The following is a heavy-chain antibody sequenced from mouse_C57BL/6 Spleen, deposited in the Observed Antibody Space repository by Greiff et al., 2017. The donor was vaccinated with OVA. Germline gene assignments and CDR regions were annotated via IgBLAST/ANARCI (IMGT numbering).Heavy chain of an antibody. Sequence: EVHLVESGEGLVKPGGSLKLSCAASGFTFSSYAMSWVRQTPEKRLEWVAYISRGGDYIYYADTVKGRFTFSRDNARNTLYLQMSSLKSEDTAMYYCTREGVYYDYDEGYYAMDYWGQGTSVTVSS. V-gene: IGHV5-9-1*02. CDR3: TREGVYYDYDEGYYAMDY. CDR1: GFTFSSYA. J-gene: IGHJ4*01. CDR2: ISRGGDYI. D-gene: IGHD2-4*01.